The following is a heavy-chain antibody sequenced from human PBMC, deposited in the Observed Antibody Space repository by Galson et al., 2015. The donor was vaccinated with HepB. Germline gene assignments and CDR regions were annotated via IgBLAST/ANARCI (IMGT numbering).Heavy chain of an antibody. D-gene: IGHD5-12*01. J-gene: IGHJ4*02. Sequence: SLRLSCAGSGFTFSTYSMNWVRQAPGKGLEWLSYISSGSSSIYYADSVRGRFTISRDNAKNSVYLQMNDLRDEDTAFYYCARDTYTDYDYYFDYWGQGTLVTVSS. CDR1: GFTFSTYS. CDR2: ISSGSSSI. V-gene: IGHV3-48*02. CDR3: ARDTYTDYDYYFDY.